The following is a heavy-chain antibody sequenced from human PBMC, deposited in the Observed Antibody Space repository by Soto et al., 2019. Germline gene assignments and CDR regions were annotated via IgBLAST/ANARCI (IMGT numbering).Heavy chain of an antibody. CDR1: GFTFSSYA. D-gene: IGHD6-19*01. J-gene: IGHJ4*02. V-gene: IGHV3-30-3*01. CDR3: ARDLKQWLRAVGYYFDY. Sequence: QVQLVESGGGVVQPGRSLRLSCAASGFTFSSYAMHWVRQAPGKGLEWVAVISYDGSNKYYADSVKGRFTISRDNSKNTLYLQMNSLRAEDTAVYYCARDLKQWLRAVGYYFDYWGQGTLVTVSS. CDR2: ISYDGSNK.